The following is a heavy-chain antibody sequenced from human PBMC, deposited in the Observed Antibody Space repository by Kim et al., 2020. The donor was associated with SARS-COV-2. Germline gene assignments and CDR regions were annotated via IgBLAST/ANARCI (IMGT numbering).Heavy chain of an antibody. V-gene: IGHV3-74*01. Sequence: GGSLRLSCAASGFTFRSYWMHWVRQAPGKGLVWVSRINSDGSSTTYADSVQGRFSISRDNAQNTLFLQMYSLRAEDTGVYFCARDLDPSANYYYYGMDVWGQGTTGTVSS. CDR2: INSDGSST. CDR1: GFTFRSYW. CDR3: ARDLDPSANYYYYGMDV. D-gene: IGHD3-3*01. J-gene: IGHJ6*02.